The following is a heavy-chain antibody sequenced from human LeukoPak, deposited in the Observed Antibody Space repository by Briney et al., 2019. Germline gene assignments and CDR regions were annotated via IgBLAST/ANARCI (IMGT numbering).Heavy chain of an antibody. CDR3: ASLCDFWSGYLPCDY. D-gene: IGHD3-3*01. CDR1: GGSISSSSYY. Sequence: SETLSLTCTVSGGSISSSSYYWGWIRQPPGKGLEWTRRIYYSGSTYYNPSLKSRVTISVDTSKNQFSLKLSSVTAADTAVYYCASLCDFWSGYLPCDYWGQGTLVTVSS. CDR2: IYYSGST. J-gene: IGHJ4*02. V-gene: IGHV4-39*01.